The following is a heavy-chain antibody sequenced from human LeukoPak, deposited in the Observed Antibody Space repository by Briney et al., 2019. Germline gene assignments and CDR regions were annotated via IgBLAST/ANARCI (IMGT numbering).Heavy chain of an antibody. CDR3: VRVSGSYGY. CDR2: ISSNGGST. CDR1: GFTFSSYA. Sequence: GGSLRLSCAASGFTFSSYAMHWVRQAPGKGLEYVSAISSNGGSTFYANSVKGRFTISRDTSKNTLYLQLGSLRADDMAVYYCVRVSGSYGYWGQGTLVTVSP. V-gene: IGHV3-64*01. J-gene: IGHJ4*02. D-gene: IGHD1-26*01.